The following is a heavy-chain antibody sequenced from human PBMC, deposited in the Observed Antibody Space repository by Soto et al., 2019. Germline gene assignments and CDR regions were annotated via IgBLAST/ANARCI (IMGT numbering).Heavy chain of an antibody. CDR3: ARGRQGDRYSNSWFDY. Sequence: PETLSLTLSSSSSSIKKIYWTICLQHLPGKGLEWSGEMCHSGTTNYNPSLKSRVNISVDKSKNQFSLQLTPVTAADSAVYYCARGRQGDRYSNSWFDYWGQGRLVTVS. V-gene: IGHV4-4*03. CDR1: SSSIKKIYW. CDR2: MCHSGTT. J-gene: IGHJ4*02. D-gene: IGHD6-13*01.